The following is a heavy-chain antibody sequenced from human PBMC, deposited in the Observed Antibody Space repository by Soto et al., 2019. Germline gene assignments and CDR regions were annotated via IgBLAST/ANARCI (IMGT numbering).Heavy chain of an antibody. Sequence: AASVKVSCKASADTFNKHGISWVRQAPGQGLEWMGWISAYNGNTNYAQKFQGRVTMTTDTSTSTAYMDLRSLRSDDTAVYYCARSWVEEQLVFDYYYGMDVWGQGTTVTVSS. J-gene: IGHJ6*02. CDR2: ISAYNGNT. V-gene: IGHV1-18*01. CDR1: ADTFNKHG. D-gene: IGHD6-13*01. CDR3: ARSWVEEQLVFDYYYGMDV.